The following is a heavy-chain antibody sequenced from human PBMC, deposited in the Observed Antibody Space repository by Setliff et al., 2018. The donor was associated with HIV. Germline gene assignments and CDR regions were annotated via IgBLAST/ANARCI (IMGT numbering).Heavy chain of an antibody. CDR2: IYTSGST. Sequence: PSETLSLTCFVSGVSISDYYRSWIRQPPGKGLEWIGYIYTSGSTNYNPSLKSRVTISVDTSKNQFSLNLRSVTAADTAVYFCARLIHTGLLYFDFWGLGTLVTVSS. J-gene: IGHJ4*02. CDR1: GVSISDYY. CDR3: ARLIHTGLLYFDF. V-gene: IGHV4-4*09. D-gene: IGHD2-8*02.